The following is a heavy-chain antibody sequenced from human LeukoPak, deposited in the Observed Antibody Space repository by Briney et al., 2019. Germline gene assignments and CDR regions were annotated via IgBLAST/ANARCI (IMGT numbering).Heavy chain of an antibody. CDR2: IYYSGTT. Sequence: PSETLSLTCTVSGGPISSGDYYWSWIRQPPGKGLEWIGYIYYSGTTYYNPPLKSRVTISVDTSKNQFSLNLTSVTAADTAVYYCARGPYGSGSYYWGQGTLLTVSS. J-gene: IGHJ4*02. CDR1: GGPISSGDYY. CDR3: ARGPYGSGSYY. V-gene: IGHV4-30-4*01. D-gene: IGHD3-10*01.